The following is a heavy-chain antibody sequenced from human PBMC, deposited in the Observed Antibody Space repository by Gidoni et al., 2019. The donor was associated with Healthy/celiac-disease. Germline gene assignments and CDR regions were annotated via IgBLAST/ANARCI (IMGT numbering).Heavy chain of an antibody. J-gene: IGHJ6*02. CDR2: IWYDGSNK. Sequence: QVQLVESGGGVVQPGRSLRLSCAASGFTFSSSGMRWVRQAPGKGLEWVAVIWYDGSNKYYADSVKGRFTISRDNSKNTLYLQMNSLRAEDTAVYYCARDAVPQGYCSSTSCYRYYYYGMDVWGQGTTVTVSS. CDR1: GFTFSSSG. CDR3: ARDAVPQGYCSSTSCYRYYYYGMDV. V-gene: IGHV3-33*01. D-gene: IGHD2-2*01.